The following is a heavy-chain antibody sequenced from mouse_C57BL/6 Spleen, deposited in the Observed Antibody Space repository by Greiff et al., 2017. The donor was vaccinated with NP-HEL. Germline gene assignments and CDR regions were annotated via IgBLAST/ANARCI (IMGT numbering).Heavy chain of an antibody. V-gene: IGHV1-15*01. CDR3: TRYPLDSSGYVGFAY. J-gene: IGHJ3*01. CDR2: IDPETGGT. Sequence: QVQLQQSGAELVRPGASVTLSCKASGYTFTDYEMHWVKQTPVHGLEWIGAIDPETGGTAYNQKFKGKAILTADKSSSTAYMELRSLTSEDSAVYYCTRYPLDSSGYVGFAYWGQGTLVTVSA. D-gene: IGHD3-2*02. CDR1: GYTFTDYE.